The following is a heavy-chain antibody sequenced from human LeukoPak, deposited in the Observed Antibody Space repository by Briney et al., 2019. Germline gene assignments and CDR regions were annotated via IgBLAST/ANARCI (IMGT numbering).Heavy chain of an antibody. J-gene: IGHJ4*02. CDR2: IKSKTDDGTA. Sequence: GGSLRLSCAASGFSFNTAWMNWVRQTPGKGLEWLGRIKSKTDDGTAEYAAHVKGRFIISRDDSKNMLSLEMRSLRTEDTGMYYCTTRGIAVSGLGYWGRGTLVVVSS. V-gene: IGHV3-15*01. CDR3: TTRGIAVSGLGY. D-gene: IGHD6-19*01. CDR1: GFSFNTAW.